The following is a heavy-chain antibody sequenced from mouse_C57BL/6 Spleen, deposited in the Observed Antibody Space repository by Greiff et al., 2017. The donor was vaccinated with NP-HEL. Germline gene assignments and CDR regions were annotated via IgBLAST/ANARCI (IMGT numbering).Heavy chain of an antibody. V-gene: IGHV5-17*01. Sequence: DVQLVESGGGLVKPGGSLKLSCAASGFTFSDYGMHWVRQAPEKGLEWVAYISSGSSTIYYADTVKGRFTISRDNAKNTLFLQMTSLRSEDTAMYYCARQTYYGSSYDAMDYWGQGTSVTGSS. J-gene: IGHJ4*01. CDR2: ISSGSSTI. CDR1: GFTFSDYG. CDR3: ARQTYYGSSYDAMDY. D-gene: IGHD1-1*01.